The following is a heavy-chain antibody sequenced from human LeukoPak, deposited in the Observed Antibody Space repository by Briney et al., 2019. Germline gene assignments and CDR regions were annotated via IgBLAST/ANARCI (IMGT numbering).Heavy chain of an antibody. D-gene: IGHD5-18*01. J-gene: IGHJ1*01. Sequence: GGSLRLSCAASGFSFGNYGMNWVRQAPGKGLEWVSGISRSGDTTYYAASVKGRFTFSRDNSENTLFLQMDSLRADDTAVYFCARNRPAGHDYGYGFELQHWGQGTLVTVSS. CDR3: ARNRPAGHDYGYGFELQH. CDR1: GFSFGNYG. V-gene: IGHV3-23*01. CDR2: ISRSGDTT.